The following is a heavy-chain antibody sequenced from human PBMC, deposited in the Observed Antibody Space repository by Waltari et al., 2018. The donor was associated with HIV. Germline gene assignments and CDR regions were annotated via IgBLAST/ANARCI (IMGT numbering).Heavy chain of an antibody. CDR2: INPNSGGT. CDR3: ARTYCGGDCYSRYYYYGMDV. D-gene: IGHD2-21*01. CDR1: GYTFTGYY. V-gene: IGHV1-2*04. J-gene: IGHJ6*02. Sequence: QVQLVQSGAEVKKPGASVKVSCKASGYTFTGYYMHWVRQAPGQGLEWMGWINPNSGGTNYAQKFQGWVTMTRDTSISTAYMELSRLRSDDTAVYYCARTYCGGDCYSRYYYYGMDVWGQGTTVTVSS.